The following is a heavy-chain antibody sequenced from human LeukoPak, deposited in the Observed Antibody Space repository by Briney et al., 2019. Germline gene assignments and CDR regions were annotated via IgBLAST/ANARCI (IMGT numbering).Heavy chain of an antibody. CDR3: VKGFYDILTAYWGGGDY. D-gene: IGHD3-9*01. J-gene: IGHJ4*02. Sequence: PGGSLRLSCSASGFTFSSYAMHWVRQAPGKGLEYVSAISSNGGSTYYADSVKGRFTISGDNSKNMLYLRMSSLRADDTAVYYCVKGFYDILTAYWGGGDYWGQGTLVTVSS. CDR1: GFTFSSYA. V-gene: IGHV3-64D*06. CDR2: ISSNGGST.